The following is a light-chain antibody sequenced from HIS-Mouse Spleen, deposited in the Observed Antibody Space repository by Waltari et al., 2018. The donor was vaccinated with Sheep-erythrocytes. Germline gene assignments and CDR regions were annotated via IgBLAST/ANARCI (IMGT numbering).Light chain of an antibody. CDR3: SSYTSSSTQV. CDR1: SRDVGGYNS. J-gene: IGLJ2*01. CDR2: EVS. V-gene: IGLV2-14*01. Sequence: QSALTQPASVSGSPGPSITISCTGTSRDVGGYNSVSWYQQHPGKAPKLMIYEVSNRPSGVSNRFSGSKSGNTASLTISGLQAEDEADYYCSSYTSSSTQVFGGGTKLTVL.